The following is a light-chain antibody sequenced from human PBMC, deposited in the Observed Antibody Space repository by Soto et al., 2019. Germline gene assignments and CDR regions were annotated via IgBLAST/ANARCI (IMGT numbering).Light chain of an antibody. V-gene: IGKV3-11*01. CDR2: DAS. Sequence: EIVLTQSPATLSLSPGERATLSCRASQSVSSYLAWYQQNPGQAPRLLIYDASNRATGIPARFSGSGSGTDLTLTISSLEPEDFAVYYCQQRSNWPRTFGQGPKVEIK. CDR1: QSVSSY. J-gene: IGKJ1*01. CDR3: QQRSNWPRT.